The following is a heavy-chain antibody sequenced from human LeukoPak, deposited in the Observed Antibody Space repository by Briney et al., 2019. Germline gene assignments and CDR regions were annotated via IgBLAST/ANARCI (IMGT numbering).Heavy chain of an antibody. CDR1: GYTFTSYD. CDR3: ASRSRLGYCSSTRCLSMDV. CDR2: MNPNSGNT. Sequence: ASVKVSCKASGYTFTSYDINWVRQATGQGLEWMGWMNPNSGNTGHAQKFQGRVTMTRNTSISTAYMELSSLRSEDTAVYYCASRSRLGYCSSTRCLSMDVWGQGTTVTVSS. V-gene: IGHV1-8*01. D-gene: IGHD2-2*01. J-gene: IGHJ6*02.